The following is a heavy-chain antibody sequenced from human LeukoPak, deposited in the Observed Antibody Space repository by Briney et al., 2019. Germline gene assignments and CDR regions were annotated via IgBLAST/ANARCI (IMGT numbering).Heavy chain of an antibody. J-gene: IGHJ4*02. Sequence: PGGSLRLSCAASGFTFSSYAMSWVRQAPGKGLEWVSAISGSGGSTYYADSVKGRFTISRDNSKNTLYLQMNSLRAEDTALYYCASWYYYDSSGYYYWGQGTLVTVSS. CDR3: ASWYYYDSSGYYY. V-gene: IGHV3-23*01. CDR1: GFTFSSYA. CDR2: ISGSGGST. D-gene: IGHD3-22*01.